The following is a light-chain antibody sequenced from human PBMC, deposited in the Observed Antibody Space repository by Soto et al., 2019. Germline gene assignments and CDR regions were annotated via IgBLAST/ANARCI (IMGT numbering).Light chain of an antibody. V-gene: IGLV1-40*01. Sequence: QSVLTQPPSVSGAPGQRVTISCTGSSSNIGAGYDVHWYLQLPGTAPKLLIYGNSNRPSGVPDRFSGSKSGTSASLAITGLQAEDEADYYFQSYDSSLSGSYVVFGGGTKLTVL. CDR2: GNS. CDR3: QSYDSSLSGSYVV. CDR1: SSNIGAGYD. J-gene: IGLJ2*01.